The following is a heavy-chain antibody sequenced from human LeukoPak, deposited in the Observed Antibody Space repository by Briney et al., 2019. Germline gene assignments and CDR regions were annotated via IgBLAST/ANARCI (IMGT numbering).Heavy chain of an antibody. CDR2: IIPIFGTA. V-gene: IGHV1-69*13. J-gene: IGHJ4*02. CDR3: ARGDYGDYYFDY. CDR1: GGTFSSYA. Sequence: SVKVSCKASGGTFSSYAISWVRQAPGQGLEWMGGIIPIFGTANYAQKFQGRVTITADESTSTAYMELSSLSSEDTAVYYCARGDYGDYYFDYWGQGTLVTVSS. D-gene: IGHD4-17*01.